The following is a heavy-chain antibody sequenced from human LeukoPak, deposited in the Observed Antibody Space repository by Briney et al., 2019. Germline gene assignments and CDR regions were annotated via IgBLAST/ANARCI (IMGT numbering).Heavy chain of an antibody. D-gene: IGHD3-3*01. Sequence: EASVKVSCKASGYTFTGYYMHWVRQAPGQGLEWMGWINPNSGGTNYAQKFQGRVTMTRDTSISTAYMELSRLRSDDTAVYYCARGYYGFWSGYHWVFDYWGQGTLVTVSS. CDR2: INPNSGGT. CDR3: ARGYYGFWSGYHWVFDY. J-gene: IGHJ4*02. CDR1: GYTFTGYY. V-gene: IGHV1-2*02.